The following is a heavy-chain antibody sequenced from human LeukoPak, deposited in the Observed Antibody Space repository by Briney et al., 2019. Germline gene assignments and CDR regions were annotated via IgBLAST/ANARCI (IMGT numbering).Heavy chain of an antibody. J-gene: IGHJ4*02. CDR2: ISSAGTT. CDR3: ASDLEAANTYYFDY. V-gene: IGHV3-66*01. D-gene: IGHD6-13*01. CDR1: GFTVSSSY. Sequence: GGSLRLSCAASGFTVSSSYMSWVRQAPGKGLEWVSIISSAGTTYYADSVKGRFTISRDNSKNTVYLQVNRLRDEDTAVYYCASDLEAANTYYFDYWGQGTMVTVSS.